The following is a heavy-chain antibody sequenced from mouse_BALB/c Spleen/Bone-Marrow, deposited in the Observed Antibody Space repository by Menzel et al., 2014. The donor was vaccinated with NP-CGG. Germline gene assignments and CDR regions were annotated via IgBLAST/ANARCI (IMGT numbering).Heavy chain of an antibody. Sequence: EVQLQQSGAELVKPGASVKLSCTASGFNIKDTYMHWVKQRPEQGLEWIGRIDTANGNTKYDPKFQGKATITADASSNTAYLQLSSLTSEDTAVYYCARYGNGLMDYWGQGTSVTVSS. CDR2: IDTANGNT. V-gene: IGHV14-3*02. CDR1: GFNIKDTY. J-gene: IGHJ4*01. D-gene: IGHD2-1*01. CDR3: ARYGNGLMDY.